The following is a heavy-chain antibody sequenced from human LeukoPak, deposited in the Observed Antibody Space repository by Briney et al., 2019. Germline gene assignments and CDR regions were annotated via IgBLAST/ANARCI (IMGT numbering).Heavy chain of an antibody. CDR2: IIPIFGTA. J-gene: IGHJ3*02. Sequence: ASVKVSCKASGGTFSSYAISWVRQAPGQGLEWMGRIIPIFGTANYAQKFQGRVTITTDESTSTAYMELSNLRSEDTAVYYCARDGSGDAFDIWGQGTMVTVSS. CDR3: ARDGSGDAFDI. V-gene: IGHV1-69*05. CDR1: GGTFSSYA.